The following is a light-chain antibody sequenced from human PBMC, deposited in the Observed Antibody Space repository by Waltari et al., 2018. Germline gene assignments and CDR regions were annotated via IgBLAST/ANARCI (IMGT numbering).Light chain of an antibody. CDR3: QQCSSTPYT. CDR2: QAS. J-gene: IGKJ2*01. Sequence: DIQLTQSPSSLSASVGARVPIPCRAGQSIGTCLNWYQQKPGKAPTFLIYQASALQSGVPSRFSGSGSGTDFTLTISSLQPEDFATYYCQQCSSTPYTFGQGTKLEIK. CDR1: QSIGTC. V-gene: IGKV1-39*01.